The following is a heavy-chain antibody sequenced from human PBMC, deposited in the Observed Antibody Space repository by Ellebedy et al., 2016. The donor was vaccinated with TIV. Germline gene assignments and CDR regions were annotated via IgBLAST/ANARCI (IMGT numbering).Heavy chain of an antibody. CDR1: GFTFSSYA. CDR3: AKEGIAGAGTGWFYYYGMDV. J-gene: IGHJ6*02. D-gene: IGHD6-13*01. V-gene: IGHV3-23*01. Sequence: PGGSLRLSCTGSGFTFSSYAMTWVRQSPGKGLEWVSGIGGGGGSANYGDSVKGRFTISRDNYKNTLYLQMNSLRAEDTAVYYCAKEGIAGAGTGWFYYYGMDVWGQGTTVTVSS. CDR2: IGGGGGSA.